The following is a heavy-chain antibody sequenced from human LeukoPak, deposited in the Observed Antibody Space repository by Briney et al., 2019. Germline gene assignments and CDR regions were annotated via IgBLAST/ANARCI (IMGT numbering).Heavy chain of an antibody. D-gene: IGHD3-16*02. V-gene: IGHV4-39*01. J-gene: IGHJ4*02. Sequence: SETLSLTCTVSGGSISSSSYYWGWIRQPPGKGLEWLGSIYYSGSTYYNPSLKSRVTISVDTSKNQFSLKLSSVTAADTAVYYCARSIMITFGGVIPHYFDYWGQGTLVTVSS. CDR3: ARSIMITFGGVIPHYFDY. CDR2: IYYSGST. CDR1: GGSISSSSYY.